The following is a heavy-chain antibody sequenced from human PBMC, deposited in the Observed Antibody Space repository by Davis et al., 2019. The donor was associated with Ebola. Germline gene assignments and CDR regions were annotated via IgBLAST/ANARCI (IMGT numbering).Heavy chain of an antibody. Sequence: AASVKVSCKASGGTFSSYAISWVRQAPGQGLEWMGRIIPILGIANYAQKFQGRVTITADKSTSTAYMELSSLRSEDTAVYYCAISSSWYLYGMDVWGQGTTVTVSS. CDR3: AISSSWYLYGMDV. V-gene: IGHV1-69*04. CDR2: IIPILGIA. J-gene: IGHJ6*02. D-gene: IGHD6-13*01. CDR1: GGTFSSYA.